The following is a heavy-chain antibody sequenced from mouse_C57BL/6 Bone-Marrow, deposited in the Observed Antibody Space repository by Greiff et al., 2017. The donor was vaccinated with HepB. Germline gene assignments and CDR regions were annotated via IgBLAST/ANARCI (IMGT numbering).Heavy chain of an antibody. CDR2: INPYNGGT. J-gene: IGHJ3*01. D-gene: IGHD1-2*01. Sequence: VQLQQSGPVLVKPGASVKMSCKASGYTFTDYYMNWVKQSHGKSLEWIGVINPYNGGTSYNQKFKGKATLTVDKSSSTAYMELNSLTSEDSAVYYCAREGYGSWFAYWGRGTLVTVSA. V-gene: IGHV1-19*01. CDR1: GYTFTDYY. CDR3: AREGYGSWFAY.